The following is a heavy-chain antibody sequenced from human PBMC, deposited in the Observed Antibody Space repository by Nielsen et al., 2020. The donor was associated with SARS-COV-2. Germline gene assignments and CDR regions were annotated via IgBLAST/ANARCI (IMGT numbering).Heavy chain of an antibody. CDR1: GFAFSRFS. CDR2: ISYDGNNK. Sequence: GGSLRLSCAASGFAFSRFSMHWVRQAPGKGLEWVAVISYDGNNKYYADSVKGRFTISRDNSKNTLYLQMNSLRAEDTAVYYCAKDASSSWDDFYYMDVWGKGTTVTVSS. CDR3: AKDASSSWDDFYYMDV. J-gene: IGHJ6*03. V-gene: IGHV3-30*04. D-gene: IGHD6-13*01.